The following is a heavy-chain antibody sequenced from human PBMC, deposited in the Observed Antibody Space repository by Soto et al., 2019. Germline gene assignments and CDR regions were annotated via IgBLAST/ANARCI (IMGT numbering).Heavy chain of an antibody. CDR1: GFTFSSYA. V-gene: IGHV3-30-3*01. Sequence: PGGSLRLSCAAPGFTFSSYAMHWFRQPPGKGLEWVAVISYDGSNKYYADSVKGRFTITRDTSKDTLYLQMNSQRAEDTAVYYCVRDYYRFHSGYWFIMDVWSQGATVAGSS. J-gene: IGHJ6*02. CDR2: ISYDGSNK. D-gene: IGHD5-12*01. CDR3: VRDYYRFHSGYWFIMDV.